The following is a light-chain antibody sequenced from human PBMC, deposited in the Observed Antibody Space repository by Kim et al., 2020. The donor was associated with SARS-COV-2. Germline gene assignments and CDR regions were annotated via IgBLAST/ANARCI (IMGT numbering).Light chain of an antibody. CDR1: QGISSY. CDR2: AAS. Sequence: SASTGDRVTITCRASQGISSYLAWYQKKPGKAPKLLIYAASTWQSGVPSRFSGGGSGTDFTLTISCLQSEDFATYYCQQYHTYPSFGQGTKVDIK. CDR3: QQYHTYPS. J-gene: IGKJ1*01. V-gene: IGKV1-8*01.